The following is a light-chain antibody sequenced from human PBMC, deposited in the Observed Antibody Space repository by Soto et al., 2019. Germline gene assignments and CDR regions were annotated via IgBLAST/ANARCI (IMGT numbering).Light chain of an antibody. CDR2: GAS. Sequence: EVVLTQSPATLSLSPGERATLSCRASQSIRTFLDWYQQKPGQAPRLLIYGASNRATGIPARFSGRGSGTDFTLTISSLEYEDFAVYYCQQHSHWPPWTFGQGTRVEI. CDR3: QQHSHWPPWT. V-gene: IGKV3-11*01. CDR1: QSIRTF. J-gene: IGKJ1*01.